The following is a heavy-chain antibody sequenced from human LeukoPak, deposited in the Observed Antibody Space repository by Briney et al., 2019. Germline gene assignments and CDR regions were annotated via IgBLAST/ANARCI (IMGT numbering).Heavy chain of an antibody. V-gene: IGHV3-23*01. CDR3: ATSSGGGWYFGVSFSFEY. CDR2: TGGDGVYT. D-gene: IGHD6-19*01. J-gene: IGHJ4*02. CDR1: GFTFSNYA. Sequence: PGGSLRLSCVTSGFTFSNYAMSWVRQAPGKGLEWVSGTGGDGVYTRCAESVKGRFTISRDNSKNTLYLQMNSLRAEDTAVYFCATSSGGGWYFGVSFSFEYWGQGTLVTVSS.